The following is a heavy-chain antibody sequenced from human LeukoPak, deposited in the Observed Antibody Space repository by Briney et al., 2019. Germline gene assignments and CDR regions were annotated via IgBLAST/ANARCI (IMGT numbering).Heavy chain of an antibody. CDR2: ISSSGSTI. D-gene: IGHD3-10*01. CDR1: GFTFSSYE. J-gene: IGHJ3*02. CDR3: ARAEGFYNDAFDI. Sequence: GGSLRLSCAASGFTFSSYEMNWVRQAPGKGLEWVSYISSSGSTIYYADSVKGRFTISRDNAKNSLYLQMNSLRAEDTAVYYCARAEGFYNDAFDIWGQGTMVTVSS. V-gene: IGHV3-48*03.